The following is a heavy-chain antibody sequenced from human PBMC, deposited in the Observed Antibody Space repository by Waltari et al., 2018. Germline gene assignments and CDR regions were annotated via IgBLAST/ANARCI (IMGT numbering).Heavy chain of an antibody. CDR1: GFTVSSDY. Sequence: EVQLVESGGGLIQPGGYLRLSCAATGFTVSSDYMSWVRQAPGKGLEWISVIHSGGTTYYSDSVKGRFTISRDNSKNTLYLQMNSLRAEDTAVYYCARVQGWPTIPDYWGQGTLVTVSS. CDR2: IHSGGTT. V-gene: IGHV3-53*01. J-gene: IGHJ4*02. D-gene: IGHD2-15*01. CDR3: ARVQGWPTIPDY.